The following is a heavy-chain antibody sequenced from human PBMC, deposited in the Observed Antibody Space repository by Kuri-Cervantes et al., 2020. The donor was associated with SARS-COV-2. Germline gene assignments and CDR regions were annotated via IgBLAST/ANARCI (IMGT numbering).Heavy chain of an antibody. D-gene: IGHD2-2*01. CDR3: ARTHYATLLDI. Sequence: GSLRLSCTVSGGSISSYYWSWIRQPPGKGLEWIGYIYYSGSTNNNPSLKSRVTISVDTSKNQFSLKLSSVTAADTAVYYCARTHYATLLDIWGQGTMVTVSS. J-gene: IGHJ3*02. CDR2: IYYSGST. V-gene: IGHV4-59*01. CDR1: GGSISSYY.